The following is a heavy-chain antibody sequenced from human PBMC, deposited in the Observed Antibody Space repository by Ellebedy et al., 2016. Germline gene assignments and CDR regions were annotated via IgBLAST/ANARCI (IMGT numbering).Heavy chain of an antibody. D-gene: IGHD1-26*01. Sequence: SETLSLXXTVSGDSISTYYWSWLRQPPGKGLEWIGLIYNSGTSDYNASLKSRVTMSVDTSKNQFSLKLSSVTAADTALYYCARTTYSGTYYYFDNWGHGTLVTVSS. CDR2: IYNSGTS. CDR3: ARTTYSGTYYYFDN. V-gene: IGHV4-59*01. CDR1: GDSISTYY. J-gene: IGHJ4*01.